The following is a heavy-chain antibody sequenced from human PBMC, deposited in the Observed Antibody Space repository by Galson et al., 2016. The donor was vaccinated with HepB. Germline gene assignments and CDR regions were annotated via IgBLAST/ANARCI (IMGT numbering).Heavy chain of an antibody. CDR3: ARDLWAKTKDCSGTRCYPW. D-gene: IGHD2-2*01. J-gene: IGHJ1*01. CDR2: ISGAGSSI. Sequence: SLRLSCAASGFTYSSYSLNWVRQAPGKGLEWVSYISGAGSSIFYADSVKGRFTISRDNAKNSLYLQMNSLRVEDTAVYYCARDLWAKTKDCSGTRCYPWWGQGTLVTVSS. V-gene: IGHV3-21*06. CDR1: GFTYSSYS.